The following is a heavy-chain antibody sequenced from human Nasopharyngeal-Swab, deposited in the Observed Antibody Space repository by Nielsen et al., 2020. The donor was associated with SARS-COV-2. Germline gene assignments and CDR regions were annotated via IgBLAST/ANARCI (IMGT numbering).Heavy chain of an antibody. CDR1: GFIFSDYS. V-gene: IGHV3-48*04. CDR2: ISSRATA. J-gene: IGHJ3*02. CDR3: AREGYSSGRAGTFDM. D-gene: IGHD6-19*01. Sequence: GESLKISCAASGFIFSDYSMHWVRQAPGRGLEWVSSISSRATANYAEAVKGRLTISRDNAKNSVYLQMNSLRVEDTAIYYCAREGYSSGRAGTFDMWGQGTMVTVSS.